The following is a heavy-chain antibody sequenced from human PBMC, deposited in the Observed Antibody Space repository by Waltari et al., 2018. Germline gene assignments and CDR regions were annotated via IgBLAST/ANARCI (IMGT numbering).Heavy chain of an antibody. D-gene: IGHD2-15*01. CDR3: ARRAPAVEAAMYYYYYMDV. CDR2: ISPDGSDT. J-gene: IGHJ6*03. Sequence: EVQLVQSGAEVKKPGESLKISCKGSGYSFTSYWIGWVRQMPGKGLGWMGIISPDGSDTRYSASCQGQVTISAEQSISTAYLQWSSLKASDTAMYYCARRAPAVEAAMYYYYYMDVWGKGTTVTVSS. CDR1: GYSFTSYW. V-gene: IGHV5-51*01.